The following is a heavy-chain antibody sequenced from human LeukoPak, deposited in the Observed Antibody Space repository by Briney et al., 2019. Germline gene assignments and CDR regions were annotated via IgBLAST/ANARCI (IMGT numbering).Heavy chain of an antibody. Sequence: ASVKVSCKASGYTFTSYYMHWVRQAPGQGLEWMGIINPSGGSTSYAQKFQGRVTMTEDTSTDTAYMELSSLRSEDTAVYYCATAPNWGFVGYWGQGTLVTVSS. V-gene: IGHV1-46*01. CDR2: INPSGGST. J-gene: IGHJ4*02. D-gene: IGHD7-27*01. CDR1: GYTFTSYY. CDR3: ATAPNWGFVGY.